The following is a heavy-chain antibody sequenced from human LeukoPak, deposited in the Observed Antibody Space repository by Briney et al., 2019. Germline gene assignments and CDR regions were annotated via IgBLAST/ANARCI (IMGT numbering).Heavy chain of an antibody. CDR3: AREVHTQLWLYFDY. Sequence: PGGSLRLSCAASEFTFDDYAMHWVRQAPGKGLEWVSGTSWNSGSIGYADSVKGRFTISRDNAKNSLYLQMNSLRAEDTAVYYCAREVHTQLWLYFDYWGQGTLVTVSS. D-gene: IGHD5-18*01. CDR2: TSWNSGSI. J-gene: IGHJ4*02. CDR1: EFTFDDYA. V-gene: IGHV3-9*01.